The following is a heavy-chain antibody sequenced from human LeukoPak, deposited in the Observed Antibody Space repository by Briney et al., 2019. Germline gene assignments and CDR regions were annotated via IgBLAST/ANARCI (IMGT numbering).Heavy chain of an antibody. D-gene: IGHD3-22*01. CDR3: ARDSGDSSGYYEFDY. CDR1: GGSISNYY. CDR2: NYYSGST. V-gene: IGHV4-59*01. Sequence: SETLSLTCTVSGGSISNYYWNWIRQPPGKGLEWIGYNYYSGSTNYNPSLKSRVTISVDTSKNQFSLKLSSVTAADTAVYYCARDSGDSSGYYEFDYWGQGTLVTVSS. J-gene: IGHJ4*02.